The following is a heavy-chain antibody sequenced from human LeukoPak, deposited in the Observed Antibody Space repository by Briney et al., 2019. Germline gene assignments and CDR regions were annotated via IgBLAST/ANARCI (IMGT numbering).Heavy chain of an antibody. CDR1: GGSISSSSYY. Sequence: SETLSLTCTVSGGSISSSSYYWGWIRQPPGKGLEWIGSIYYSGSTYYNPSLKSRVTISVDTSKNQFSLKLSSVTAADTAVYYCARQIWIVVVPNWLDPWGQGALVTVSS. CDR2: IYYSGST. V-gene: IGHV4-39*01. J-gene: IGHJ5*02. CDR3: ARQIWIVVVPNWLDP. D-gene: IGHD2-2*01.